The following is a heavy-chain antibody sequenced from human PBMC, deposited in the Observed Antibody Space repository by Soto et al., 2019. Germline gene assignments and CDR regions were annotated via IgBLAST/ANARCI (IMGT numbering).Heavy chain of an antibody. CDR1: GFTFSSYW. V-gene: IGHV3-7*03. J-gene: IGHJ4*02. Sequence: GGSLRLSCAASGFTFSSYWMSWVRQAPGKGLEWVANIKQDGSEKYYVDSVKGRFTISRDNAKNSLYLQMNSLRAEDTAVYYWARDFYYGSGGPPPPFDYWGQGTLVTVSS. CDR3: ARDFYYGSGGPPPPFDY. D-gene: IGHD3-10*01. CDR2: IKQDGSEK.